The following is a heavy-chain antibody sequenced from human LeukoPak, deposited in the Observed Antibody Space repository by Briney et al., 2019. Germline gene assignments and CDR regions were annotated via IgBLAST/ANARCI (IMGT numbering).Heavy chain of an antibody. J-gene: IGHJ4*02. CDR1: GGSFSGYY. V-gene: IGHV4-34*01. CDR3: ARGPQETGYSYGRTYYPFDY. Sequence: KPSETLSLTCAVYGGSFSGYYWTWIRQPPGKGLEWIGEINHSGSTNYNPSLKSRVTISVDTSKNQFSLKLSSVTAADTAVYYCARGPQETGYSYGRTYYPFDYWGQGTLVTVSS. D-gene: IGHD5-18*01. CDR2: INHSGST.